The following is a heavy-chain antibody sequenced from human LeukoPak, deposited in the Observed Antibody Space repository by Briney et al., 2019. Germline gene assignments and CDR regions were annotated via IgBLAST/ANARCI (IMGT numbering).Heavy chain of an antibody. J-gene: IGHJ5*02. CDR1: GFTFSSYA. CDR3: AKERYGDYDNWFDP. CDR2: ISGSGGST. Sequence: GASLRLSCAASGFTFSSYAMSWVRQAPGKWLEWVSGISGSGGSTYYADSGKGRFTISRDNSKKTLYLQMNSLSAEDTAVYYCAKERYGDYDNWFDPWGQGTLVTVSS. D-gene: IGHD4-17*01. V-gene: IGHV3-23*01.